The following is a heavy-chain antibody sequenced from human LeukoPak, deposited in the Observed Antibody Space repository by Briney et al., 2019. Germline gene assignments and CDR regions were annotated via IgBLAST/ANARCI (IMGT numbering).Heavy chain of an antibody. CDR3: ASVTVTTWAPDGHMDV. V-gene: IGHV1-69*05. CDR1: GGTFNNYA. CDR2: IIPMFGTT. Sequence: SVKVSCKASGGTFNNYAISWVRQAPGQGLEWMGRIIPMFGTTNYAQKFQGRVTITTDESTSTAYMEVSSLRIEDTAVYYCASVTVTTWAPDGHMDVWGKGTTVTVSS. D-gene: IGHD4-11*01. J-gene: IGHJ6*03.